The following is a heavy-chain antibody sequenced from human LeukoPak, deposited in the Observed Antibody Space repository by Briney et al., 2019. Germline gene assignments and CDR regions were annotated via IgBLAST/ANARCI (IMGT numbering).Heavy chain of an antibody. Sequence: GGSLRLSCAASGSFFSSYAMQWVRQAPGKGLDWVAVLSFDGSNKYHADSVRGRFTISRDNSRNTLYLQMNSLTVEDTAMYYCAKGVSGYYCSSSAAFDHWGQGSLVTVSS. D-gene: IGHD6-6*01. V-gene: IGHV3-30*04. CDR1: GSFFSSYA. J-gene: IGHJ4*02. CDR3: AKGVSGYYCSSSAAFDH. CDR2: LSFDGSNK.